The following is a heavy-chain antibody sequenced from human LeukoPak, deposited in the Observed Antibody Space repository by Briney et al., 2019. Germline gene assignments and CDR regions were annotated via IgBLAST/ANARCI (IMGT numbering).Heavy chain of an antibody. CDR2: IIPIFGTA. D-gene: IGHD5-18*01. J-gene: IGHJ4*02. Sequence: SVKVSCKASEGTFSSYAISWVRQAPGQGLEWMGGIIPIFGTANYAQKFQGRVTITTDESTSTAYMELSSLRSEDTAVYYCARGAQLWLRGSFDYWGQGTLVTVSS. CDR1: EGTFSSYA. CDR3: ARGAQLWLRGSFDY. V-gene: IGHV1-69*05.